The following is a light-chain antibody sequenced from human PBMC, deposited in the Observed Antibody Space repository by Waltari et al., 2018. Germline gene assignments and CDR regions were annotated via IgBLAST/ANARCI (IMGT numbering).Light chain of an antibody. V-gene: IGLV1-47*02. CDR1: SSNIGRRY. CDR3: ASWDDSPSGHVV. CDR2: PAD. Sequence: SVLTQPPSPSGAPGQRVTISCSGRSSNIGRRYYLWYQQCPEKAPKLLIYPADRRAAGVPDRVSASKCGTSASLAISGLRSEDEADYYCASWDDSPSGHVVFGGGTKLTVL. J-gene: IGLJ2*01.